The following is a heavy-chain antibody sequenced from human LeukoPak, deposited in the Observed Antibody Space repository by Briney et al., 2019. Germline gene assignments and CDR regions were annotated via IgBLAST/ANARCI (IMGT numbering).Heavy chain of an antibody. V-gene: IGHV3-53*01. J-gene: IGHJ4*02. CDR1: GFTFSSYG. CDR3: ARGPGGDDH. CDR2: IYSGGST. Sequence: GGSLRLSCAASGFTFSSYGMSWVRQASGKGLEWVSVIYSGGSTYYANSVGGRFTISRDNSKNTLFLQMNSLRAEDTAVYYCARGPGGDDHWGQGTLVTVSS. D-gene: IGHD3-16*01.